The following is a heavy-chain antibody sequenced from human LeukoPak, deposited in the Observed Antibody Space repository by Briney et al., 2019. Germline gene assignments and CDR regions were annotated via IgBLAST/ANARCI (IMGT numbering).Heavy chain of an antibody. CDR2: IYYSGST. J-gene: IGHJ4*02. V-gene: IGHV4-59*01. CDR3: ARGYSSSWYNFDY. Sequence: SETLSLTCTVSGGSISSYYWSWIRQPPGKGLEWIGYIYYSGSTNYNPSLKSRVTISVGTSKNQFSLKLSSVTAADTAVYYCARGYSSSWYNFDYWGQGTLVTVSS. CDR1: GGSISSYY. D-gene: IGHD6-13*01.